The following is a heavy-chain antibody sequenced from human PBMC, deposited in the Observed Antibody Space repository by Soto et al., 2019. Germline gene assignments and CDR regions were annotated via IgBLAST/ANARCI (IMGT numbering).Heavy chain of an antibody. V-gene: IGHV4-39*01. CDR1: GGSISSSSYY. CDR2: IYYSGST. Sequence: QLQLQESGPGLVKPSETLSLTCTVSGGSISSSSYYWGWIRQPPGKGLEWIGSIYYSGSTYYNPSLKSRVTISVHTSTNHFSLNLRSVTAADTAVYSCARHKGIQLWWDYWGQGTLVTASS. CDR3: ARHKGIQLWWDY. D-gene: IGHD5-18*01. J-gene: IGHJ4*02.